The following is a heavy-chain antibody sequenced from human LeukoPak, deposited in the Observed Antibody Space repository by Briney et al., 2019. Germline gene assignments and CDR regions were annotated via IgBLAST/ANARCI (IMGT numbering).Heavy chain of an antibody. J-gene: IGHJ6*03. D-gene: IGHD2-15*01. CDR2: MNPNSGNT. CDR1: GYTFTSYD. V-gene: IGHV1-8*01. CDR3: AKGYCSGGSCYYYYMDV. Sequence: ASVKVFCKASGYTFTSYDINWVRQATGQGLEWMGWMNPNSGNTGYAQKFQGRVTMTRNTSISTAYMELSSLRSEDTAVYYCAKGYCSGGSCYYYYMDVWGKGTTVTISS.